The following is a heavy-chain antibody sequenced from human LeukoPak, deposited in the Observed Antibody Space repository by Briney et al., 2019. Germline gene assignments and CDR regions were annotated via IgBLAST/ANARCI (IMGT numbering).Heavy chain of an antibody. J-gene: IGHJ4*02. V-gene: IGHV4-39*07. Sequence: PSETLSLTCTVSGGSISSSSYYWGWIRQPPGKGLEWIGIIYYSGSTYSNPSLKSRVTMSVDTSKNQFSLKLSSVTAADTAVYYCARVICSGGSCRFDYWGQGTLVTVSS. CDR2: IYYSGST. CDR1: GGSISSSSYY. D-gene: IGHD2-15*01. CDR3: ARVICSGGSCRFDY.